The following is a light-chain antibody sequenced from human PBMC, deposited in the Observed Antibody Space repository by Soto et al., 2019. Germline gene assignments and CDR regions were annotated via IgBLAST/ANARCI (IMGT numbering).Light chain of an antibody. CDR1: TGPVTSGFY. CDR3: LLYCGGDYV. V-gene: IGLV7-43*01. Sequence: QTVVTQEPSLTVSPGGTVTLTCASSTGPVTSGFYPHWVQQKPGQAPRTLIYSTTNKDSWTPARFSGSLLGGKAALTLSGVQPEDEADDYCLLYCGGDYVFGAGTKLTVL. J-gene: IGLJ1*01. CDR2: STT.